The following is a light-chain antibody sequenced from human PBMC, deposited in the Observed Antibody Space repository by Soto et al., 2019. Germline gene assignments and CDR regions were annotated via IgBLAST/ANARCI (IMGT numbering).Light chain of an antibody. CDR3: SSYKSSNTPYV. CDR2: EVT. CDR1: SRDVGGYNF. V-gene: IGLV2-14*01. Sequence: QSVLTQPASVSGFPGESITFSCTESSRDVGGYNFVSWYQHHPGKAPKLILYEVTTRPSGVSSRFSGSKSGNTASLTISGLQADDEAHYYCSSYKSSNTPYVFGTGTKVTVL. J-gene: IGLJ1*01.